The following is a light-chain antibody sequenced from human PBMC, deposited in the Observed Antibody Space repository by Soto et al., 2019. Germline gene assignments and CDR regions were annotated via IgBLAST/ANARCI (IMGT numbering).Light chain of an antibody. CDR3: QQRSNWPFT. J-gene: IGKJ4*01. CDR1: QSVSSY. CDR2: DAS. V-gene: IGKV3-11*01. Sequence: IVLTQSPGTLSLSPGERATLSCRASQSVSSYLAWYQQKPGQAPRLLIYDASNRATGIPARFSGSGSGTDFTLTISSLEPEDFAVYYCQQRSNWPFTFGGGTKVDIK.